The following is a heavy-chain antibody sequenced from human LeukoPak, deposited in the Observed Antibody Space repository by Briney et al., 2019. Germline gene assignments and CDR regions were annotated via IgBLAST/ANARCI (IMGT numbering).Heavy chain of an antibody. CDR2: VSGSGHNT. D-gene: IGHD1-26*01. Sequence: GGSLRLSCAASGFTFSSYAMSWVRQAPGKGLEWVSAVSGSGHNTYYADSVKGRFTISRDNSQNTLYLQMNSPRAEDTAVYYCAKDQVGVHYNWGQGTLVTVSS. V-gene: IGHV3-23*01. J-gene: IGHJ4*02. CDR1: GFTFSSYA. CDR3: AKDQVGVHYN.